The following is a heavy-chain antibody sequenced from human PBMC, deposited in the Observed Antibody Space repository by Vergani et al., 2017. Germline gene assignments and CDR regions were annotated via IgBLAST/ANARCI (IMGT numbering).Heavy chain of an antibody. Sequence: EVQLVESGGGLVKPGGSLRLSCAASGFSFTTSGMNWVRQAPGKGLEWVSSIIGVSSFIYYADSVMGRFTISRDNAKNSLYLQMNSLRAEDTAVYYCARDSEVDLHRGVLTIWGQGTLVTVSS. D-gene: IGHD3-10*01. CDR1: GFSFTTSG. CDR2: IIGVSSFI. J-gene: IGHJ4*02. V-gene: IGHV3-21*01. CDR3: ARDSEVDLHRGVLTI.